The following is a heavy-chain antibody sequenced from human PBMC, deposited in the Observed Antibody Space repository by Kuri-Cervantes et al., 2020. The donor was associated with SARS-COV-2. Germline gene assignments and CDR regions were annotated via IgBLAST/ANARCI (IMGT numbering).Heavy chain of an antibody. CDR3: ARVVIPAALDY. D-gene: IGHD2-2*01. CDR2: ISSSGSTI. Sequence: GESLKISCAASGFTFSSYEMNWVRQAPGKGLEWVSYISSSGSTIYYADSVKGRFTISRDNAKNSLYLQMNSLRAEDTAVYYGARVVIPAALDYWGQGTLVTVSS. CDR1: GFTFSSYE. J-gene: IGHJ4*02. V-gene: IGHV3-48*03.